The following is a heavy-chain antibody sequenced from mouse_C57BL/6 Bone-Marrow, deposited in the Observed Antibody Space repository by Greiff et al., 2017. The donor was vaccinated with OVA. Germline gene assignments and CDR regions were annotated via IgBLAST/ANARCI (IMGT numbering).Heavy chain of an antibody. CDR1: GFTFSDYG. J-gene: IGHJ4*01. D-gene: IGHD4-1*01. CDR2: ISNLAYSI. Sequence: EVKLMESGGGLVQPGGSLKLSCAASGFTFSDYGMAWVRQAPRKGPEWVAFISNLAYSIYYADTVTGRFPISRENAKNTLYLEMSSLRSEDTAMYYCARRSSGTGAMDYWGQGTSVTVSS. CDR3: ARRSSGTGAMDY. V-gene: IGHV5-15*01.